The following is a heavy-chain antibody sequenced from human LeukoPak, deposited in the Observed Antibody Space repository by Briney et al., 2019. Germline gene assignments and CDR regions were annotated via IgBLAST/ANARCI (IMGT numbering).Heavy chain of an antibody. CDR3: ARVFTPGYCSSTSCQNYYYYYGMDV. CDR1: GDSMSSYY. CDR2: IYYSGST. V-gene: IGHV4-59*01. J-gene: IGHJ6*04. D-gene: IGHD2-2*01. Sequence: PSETLSLTCTVSGDSMSSYYWSWLRQPPGKGLEWFGYIYYSGSTNYNPSLKSRVTISVDTSKNQFSLKLSSVTAADTAVYYCARVFTPGYCSSTSCQNYYYYYGMDVWGKGTTVTVSS.